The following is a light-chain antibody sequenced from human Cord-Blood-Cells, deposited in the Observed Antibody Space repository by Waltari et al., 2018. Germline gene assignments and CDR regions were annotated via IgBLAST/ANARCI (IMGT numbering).Light chain of an antibody. CDR2: AAS. CDR3: QQYYSYPRT. V-gene: IGKV1-8*01. J-gene: IGKJ1*01. CDR1: QGISSY. Sequence: AIRMTQSPSSLSASTGDRVTITCRASQGISSYLAWYQQKPGKAHKLLIYAASTLQSGVPSRCSGSGSGTDFTLTISCLQSEDFATYYCQQYYSYPRTFGQGTKVEIK.